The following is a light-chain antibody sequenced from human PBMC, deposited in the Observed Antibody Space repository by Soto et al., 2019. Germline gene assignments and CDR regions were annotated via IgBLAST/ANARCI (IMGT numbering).Light chain of an antibody. J-gene: IGLJ3*02. CDR1: SSNIGNNA. Sequence: QSVLTQPPSVSEAPRQRGNISCSGSSSNIGNNAVNWYQQLPGKAPKLLIYYDDLLPSGVSDRFSGSKSGTSASLAISGLQSEDEADYYCAAWDDSLNGPNWVFGGGTTLTVL. V-gene: IGLV1-36*01. CDR2: YDD. CDR3: AAWDDSLNGPNWV.